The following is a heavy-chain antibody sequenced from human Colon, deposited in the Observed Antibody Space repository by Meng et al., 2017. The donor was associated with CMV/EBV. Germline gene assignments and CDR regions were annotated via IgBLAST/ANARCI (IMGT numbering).Heavy chain of an antibody. CDR3: AKSTYADFWSGHGLDV. J-gene: IGHJ6*02. Sequence: GGSLRLSCEVSGVNFRDFAMSWVRQAPGKGLEWVSAITGSGSSKYYADSVKGRFTISRDNSKNNIHLQRSSLRAEDTAVYYCAKSTYADFWSGHGLDVWGQGTTVTVSS. CDR1: GVNFRDFA. D-gene: IGHD3-3*01. CDR2: ITGSGSSK. V-gene: IGHV3-23*01.